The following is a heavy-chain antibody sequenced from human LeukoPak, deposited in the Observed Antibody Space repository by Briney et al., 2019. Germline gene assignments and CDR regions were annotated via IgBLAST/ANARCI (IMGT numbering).Heavy chain of an antibody. CDR3: ARDLGGFLEWLFEPSNAFDI. V-gene: IGHV3-30-3*01. CDR1: GFTFSSYA. Sequence: GGSLRLSCAASGFTFSSYAMHWVRQAPGKGLEWVAVISYDGSNKYYADSVKGRFTISRDNSKNTLYLQMNSLRAGDTAVYYCARDLGGFLEWLFEPSNAFDIWGQGTMVTVSS. D-gene: IGHD3-3*01. CDR2: ISYDGSNK. J-gene: IGHJ3*02.